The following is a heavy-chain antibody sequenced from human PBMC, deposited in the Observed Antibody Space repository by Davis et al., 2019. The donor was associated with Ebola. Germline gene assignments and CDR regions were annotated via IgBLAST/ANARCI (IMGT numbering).Heavy chain of an antibody. CDR3: ARDLAGAAAAK. D-gene: IGHD6-13*01. J-gene: IGHJ4*02. CDR2: IIPILGIA. Sequence: SVTVSCKASGYTFTSYYMHWVRQAPGQGLEWMGRIIPILGIANYAQKFQGRVTITADKSTSTAYMGLSSLRSEDTAVYYCARDLAGAAAAKWGQGTLVTVSS. CDR1: GYTFTSYY. V-gene: IGHV1-69*04.